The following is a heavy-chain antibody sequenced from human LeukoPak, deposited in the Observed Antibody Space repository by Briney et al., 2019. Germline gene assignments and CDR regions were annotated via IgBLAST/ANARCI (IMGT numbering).Heavy chain of an antibody. CDR3: ARHQLIDWSPAVDS. CDR1: GGAISSRDYYSSTRNHY. CDR2: VEYSGST. Sequence: KTSETLSLTCTVSGGAISSRDYYSSTRNHYWGWIRQSPEKGLEWIGSVEYSGSTYYNPSLKSRVTISVDTFKNHFSLDLRSVTATDRAVYYCARHQLIDWSPAVDSWGQGTLVTVSS. J-gene: IGHJ4*02. V-gene: IGHV4-39*01. D-gene: IGHD3-9*01.